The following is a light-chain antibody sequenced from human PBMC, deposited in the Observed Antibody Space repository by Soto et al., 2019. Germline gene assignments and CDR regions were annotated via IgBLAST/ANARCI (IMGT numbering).Light chain of an antibody. V-gene: IGLV2-14*01. Sequence: QSALTQPASVSGSPGQSITISCTGTSSDVGAYIYVSWYQQHPGEAPKLMIYDVSHRPSGVSNRFSGSKSGNTASLTISGLQAEDEADYYCNSYTSTSTFVFGTGTQLTVL. CDR1: SSDVGAYIY. J-gene: IGLJ1*01. CDR2: DVS. CDR3: NSYTSTSTFV.